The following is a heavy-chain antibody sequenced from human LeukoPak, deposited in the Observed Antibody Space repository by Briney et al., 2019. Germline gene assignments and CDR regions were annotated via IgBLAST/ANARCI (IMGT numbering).Heavy chain of an antibody. CDR3: ARDRTTVTTHWFDP. Sequence: SETLSLTCTVSGGSISSYYWSWIRQPPGKGLEWIGYIYYSGSTNYNPSLKSRVTISVDTSKNQFSLKLSSVTAADTAVYYCARDRTTVTTHWFDPWGQGTLVTVSX. D-gene: IGHD4-17*01. CDR2: IYYSGST. V-gene: IGHV4-59*01. J-gene: IGHJ5*02. CDR1: GGSISSYY.